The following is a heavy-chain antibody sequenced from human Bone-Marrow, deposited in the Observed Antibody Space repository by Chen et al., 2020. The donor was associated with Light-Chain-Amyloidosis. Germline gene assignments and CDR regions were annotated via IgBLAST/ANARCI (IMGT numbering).Heavy chain of an antibody. V-gene: IGHV3-53*01. CDR3: ALVVKSSNYFFLY. Sequence: EEKVVESGGGLIQPGGCLTLCCAASDFFVENNYRTWVRQAPGKGLEWVSGIFITGRTYYTESVEVRFTLSRDDPENTISLQMNNLRVEDTAVYYCALVVKSSNYFFLYWGQGTPVTVS. CDR2: IFITGRT. CDR1: DFFVENNY. D-gene: IGHD2-21*01. J-gene: IGHJ4*02.